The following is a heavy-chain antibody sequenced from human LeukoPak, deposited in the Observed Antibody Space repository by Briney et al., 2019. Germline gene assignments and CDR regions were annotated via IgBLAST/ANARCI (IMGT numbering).Heavy chain of an antibody. CDR2: ISYSGST. CDR3: ARPYTTSTYYFDY. CDR1: GGSISSYY. J-gene: IGHJ4*02. Sequence: PSETLSLTCIVSGGSISSYYWTWIRQPPGKGLEWIGSISYSGSTHYNPSLKSRVTISVDTSKNQFSLKLSSVTAADTAVYYCARPYTTSTYYFDYWGQGTLVTVSS. D-gene: IGHD2-2*02. V-gene: IGHV4-59*04.